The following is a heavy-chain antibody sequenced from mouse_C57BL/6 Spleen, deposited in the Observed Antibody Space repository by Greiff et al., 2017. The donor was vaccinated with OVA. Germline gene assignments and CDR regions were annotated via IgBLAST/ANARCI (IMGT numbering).Heavy chain of an antibody. CDR3: ARWRDFDY. V-gene: IGHV1-72*01. CDR1: GYTFTSYW. J-gene: IGHJ2*01. CDR2: IDPNRGGT. Sequence: QVQLQQPGAELVKPGASVKLSCKASGYTFTSYWMHWVKQRPGRGLEWIGRIDPNRGGTKYNEKFKSKATLTVDNHSSTAYMQLSSLTSEDSAVYYCARWRDFDYWGQGTTLTVSS.